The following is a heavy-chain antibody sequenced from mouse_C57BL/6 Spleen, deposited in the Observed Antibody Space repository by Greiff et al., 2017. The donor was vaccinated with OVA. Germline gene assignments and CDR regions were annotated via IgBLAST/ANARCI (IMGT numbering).Heavy chain of an antibody. CDR3: VRLTWGYDAMDY. V-gene: IGHV10-1*01. J-gene: IGHJ4*01. CDR2: IRSKSNNYAT. CDR1: GFSFNTYA. Sequence: EVKLMASGGGLVQPTGSLKLSCAASGFSFNTYAMNWVRQAPGKGLEWVARIRSKSNNYATYYADSVKDRFNISRDDSESMLYLQMNNLKTEDTAMYYCVRLTWGYDAMDYWGQGTSVTVSS.